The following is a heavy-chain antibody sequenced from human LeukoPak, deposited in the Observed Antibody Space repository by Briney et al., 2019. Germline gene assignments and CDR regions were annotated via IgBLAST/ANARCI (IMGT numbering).Heavy chain of an antibody. J-gene: IGHJ4*02. CDR1: GYTFTGYY. Sequence: ASVKVSCKASGYTFTGYYMHWVRQASGQGLEWMGWINPNSGGTNYAQKFQGRVTMTRDTSISTAYMELSRLRSDDTAVYYCARDRVGGYCSSTSCSLGFDYWGQGTLVTVSS. V-gene: IGHV1-2*02. D-gene: IGHD2-2*01. CDR2: INPNSGGT. CDR3: ARDRVGGYCSSTSCSLGFDY.